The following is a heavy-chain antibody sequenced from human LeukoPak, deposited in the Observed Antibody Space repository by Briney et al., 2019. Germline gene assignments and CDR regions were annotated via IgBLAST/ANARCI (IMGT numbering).Heavy chain of an antibody. V-gene: IGHV4-59*08. CDR2: IYYSGST. CDR3: AREYSSSSGRRAFDI. D-gene: IGHD6-6*01. Sequence: PSETLSLTCTVSGGSISGYYWSWIPQPPGKGLEWVGYIYYSGSTNYNPSLKSRLTISIDTSENQFSLKLSSVTAADTAVYYCAREYSSSSGRRAFDIWGQGTMVTVSS. CDR1: GGSISGYY. J-gene: IGHJ3*02.